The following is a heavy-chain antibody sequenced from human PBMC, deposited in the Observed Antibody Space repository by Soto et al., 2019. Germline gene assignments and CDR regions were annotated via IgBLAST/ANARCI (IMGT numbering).Heavy chain of an antibody. CDR2: IYYSGST. D-gene: IGHD6-25*01. J-gene: IGHJ5*02. CDR1: GGSISSGGYY. CDR3: ARSFESQRMEAAYNWFDP. V-gene: IGHV4-31*03. Sequence: QVQLQESGPGLVKPSQTLSLTCTVSGGSISSGGYYWSWIRQHPGKGLEWIGYIYYSGSTYYNPSLKSRVTIAVDTSKNQFSLKLSSVTAADTAVYYCARSFESQRMEAAYNWFDPWGQGTLVTVSS.